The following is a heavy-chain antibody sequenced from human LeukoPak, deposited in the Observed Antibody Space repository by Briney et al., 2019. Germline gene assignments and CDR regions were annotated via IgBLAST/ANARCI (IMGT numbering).Heavy chain of an antibody. V-gene: IGHV1-8*01. CDR1: GYTFTSSD. D-gene: IGHD3-22*01. CDR2: MNPNSGNT. CDR3: ARGSRYYDSDFDP. Sequence: ASLKVSCKASGYTFTSSDINWVRQATGQGLEWMGWMNPNSGNTGYAQKFKGRVTMTRNTSISTAYMELSSLRSEDTAVYYCARGSRYYDSDFDPWGQGTLVTVSS. J-gene: IGHJ5*02.